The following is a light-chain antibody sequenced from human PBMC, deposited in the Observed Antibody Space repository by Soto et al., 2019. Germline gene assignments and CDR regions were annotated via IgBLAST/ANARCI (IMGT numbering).Light chain of an antibody. Sequence: EIVMTQSPATLSVSPGERATLSARASQRVSGTLAGYQQKPGQAPRLLIYGTSTRATGIPARFSGSGSGTEFTLTISSLQSEDFAVYYCQQYNNWPRTFGQGTKVEI. CDR3: QQYNNWPRT. CDR1: QRVSGT. J-gene: IGKJ1*01. CDR2: GTS. V-gene: IGKV3D-15*01.